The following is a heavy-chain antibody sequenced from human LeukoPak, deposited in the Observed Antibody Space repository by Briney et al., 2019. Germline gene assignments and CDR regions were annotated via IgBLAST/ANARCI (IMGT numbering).Heavy chain of an antibody. J-gene: IGHJ4*02. CDR3: ARARDQQGAPRQYFFDS. D-gene: IGHD1-26*01. Sequence: GGSLRLSCAASGFTVSNNYMSWVRQAPGKGLEWVPMIYAGGDTYYADPVKGRFTISRDSSKNTLYLQMNSLRADDTAVFYCARARDQQGAPRQYFFDSWGQGTLVTVSS. CDR2: IYAGGDT. V-gene: IGHV3-66*01. CDR1: GFTVSNNY.